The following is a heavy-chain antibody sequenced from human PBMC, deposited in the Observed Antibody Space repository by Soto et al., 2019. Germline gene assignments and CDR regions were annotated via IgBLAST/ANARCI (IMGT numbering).Heavy chain of an antibody. J-gene: IGHJ4*02. CDR1: GFTFSNYA. V-gene: IGHV3-23*01. CDR2: ISGSGGTT. Sequence: PGGSVRLSCAASGFTFSNYAMSWVRQAPGKGLEWISAISGSGGTTYNADSVKGRFTISRDNSKNTLYLQMDSLRAEDTAVYYCAKFFVGTGGSSGWPWYFDHWGQGTLVTVSS. D-gene: IGHD6-25*01. CDR3: AKFFVGTGGSSGWPWYFDH.